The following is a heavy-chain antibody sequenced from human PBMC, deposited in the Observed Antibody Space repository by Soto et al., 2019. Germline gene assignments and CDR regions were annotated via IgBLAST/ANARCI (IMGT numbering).Heavy chain of an antibody. CDR2: MNPNSGNT. Sequence: ASVKVSCKASGYTSTSYDINWVRQATGQGLEWMGWMNPNSGNTGYAQKFQGRGTMTRNTSISTAYMELSSLRSEDTAVYYCARDPPHYGDKDYWGQGTLVTVSS. CDR3: ARDPPHYGDKDY. J-gene: IGHJ4*02. CDR1: GYTSTSYD. V-gene: IGHV1-8*01. D-gene: IGHD4-17*01.